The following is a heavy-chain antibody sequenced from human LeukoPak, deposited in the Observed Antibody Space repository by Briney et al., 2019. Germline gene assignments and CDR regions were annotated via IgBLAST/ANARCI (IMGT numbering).Heavy chain of an antibody. V-gene: IGHV4-39*07. D-gene: IGHD1-26*01. CDR3: ARLNIGRELSGDDAFDI. Sequence: SETLSLTCTVSGGSISSSSYYWGWIRQPPGKGLEWIGSIYYSGSTYYNPSLKSRVTISVDTSKNQLSLKLSSVTAADTAVYYCARLNIGRELSGDDAFDIWGQGTMVTVSS. J-gene: IGHJ3*02. CDR1: GGSISSSSYY. CDR2: IYYSGST.